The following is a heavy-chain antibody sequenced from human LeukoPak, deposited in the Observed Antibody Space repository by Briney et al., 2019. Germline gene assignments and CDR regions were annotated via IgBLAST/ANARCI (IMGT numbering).Heavy chain of an antibody. D-gene: IGHD6-13*01. CDR1: GFTCSSYA. CDR2: ISYDGSNK. V-gene: IGHV3-30*01. CDR3: ARDHSWMGYSSLNF. J-gene: IGHJ4*02. Sequence: GRSLRLSCAASGFTCSSYAMHWVRQAPGKGLEWVAVISYDGSNKYYADSVKGRFTISRDNSKNTLYLQMNSLRAEDTAVYYCARDHSWMGYSSLNFWGQGTLVTVSS.